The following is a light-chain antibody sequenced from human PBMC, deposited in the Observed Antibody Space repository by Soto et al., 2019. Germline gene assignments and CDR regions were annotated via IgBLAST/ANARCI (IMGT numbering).Light chain of an antibody. Sequence: EIVLTQSPGTLSLSPGERATLSCRASQSVSSSYLAWYQQKSGQAPRLLIYGASRRATGIPDRFSGSGSGTDFTLTISRLEPEDFAVYYCQQCGSSSWTFGQGTKVDIK. CDR3: QQCGSSSWT. CDR1: QSVSSSY. V-gene: IGKV3-20*01. CDR2: GAS. J-gene: IGKJ1*01.